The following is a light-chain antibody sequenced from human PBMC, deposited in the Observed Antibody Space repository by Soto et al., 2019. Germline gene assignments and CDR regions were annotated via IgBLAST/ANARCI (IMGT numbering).Light chain of an antibody. J-gene: IGKJ5*01. Sequence: DIVMTQSPATLSVAPGERVTFSCRASQGVSRKLAWYQQKPGRAPRLLIYDASNRATGIPARFSGSGSGTDFTLTISRLEPEDFAVFFCQQYGTSEIIFGQGTRLEIK. CDR1: QGVSRK. V-gene: IGKV3D-15*01. CDR3: QQYGTSEII. CDR2: DAS.